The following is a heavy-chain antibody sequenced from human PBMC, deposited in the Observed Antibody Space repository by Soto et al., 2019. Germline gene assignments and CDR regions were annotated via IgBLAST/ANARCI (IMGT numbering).Heavy chain of an antibody. V-gene: IGHV3-21*01. Sequence: PGGSLRLSCAASGFTFSSYSMNWVRQAPGKGLEWVSSISSSSSYIYYADSVKGRFTISRDNAKNSLYLQMNSLRAEDTAVYYCARDRYSLHPALDYWGQGTLVTVSS. J-gene: IGHJ4*02. CDR3: ARDRYSLHPALDY. CDR1: GFTFSSYS. CDR2: ISSSSSYI. D-gene: IGHD1-26*01.